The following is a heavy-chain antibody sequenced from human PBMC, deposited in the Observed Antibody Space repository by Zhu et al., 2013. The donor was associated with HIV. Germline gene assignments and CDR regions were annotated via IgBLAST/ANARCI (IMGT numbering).Heavy chain of an antibody. CDR2: MNPNSGNT. CDR3: ARGKGVPTYYDFWSGYYTDNDY. D-gene: IGHD3-3*01. V-gene: IGHV1-8*01. Sequence: QVQLVQSGAEVKKPGASVKVSCKASGYTFTSYDINWVRQATGQGLEWMGWMNPNSGNTGYAQKFQGRVTMTRNTSISTAYMELSSLRSEDTAVYYCARGKGVPTYYDFWSGYYTDNDYWAREPWSPSPQ. J-gene: IGHJ4*02. CDR1: GYTFTSYD.